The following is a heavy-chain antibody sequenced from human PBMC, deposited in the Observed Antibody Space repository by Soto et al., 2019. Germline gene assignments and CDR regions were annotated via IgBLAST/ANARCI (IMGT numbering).Heavy chain of an antibody. CDR2: IKQDGNDK. Sequence: GGSLRLSCGASGFSFSSHWMSWVRQAPGKGLEWVANIKQDGNDKRYVDSVKGRFTISRDNAKSSLYLQMNSLRAEDTAVYYCARYSYSSGPQDSWGQGTLVTVSS. D-gene: IGHD6-19*01. CDR1: GFSFSSHW. CDR3: ARYSYSSGPQDS. J-gene: IGHJ4*02. V-gene: IGHV3-7*03.